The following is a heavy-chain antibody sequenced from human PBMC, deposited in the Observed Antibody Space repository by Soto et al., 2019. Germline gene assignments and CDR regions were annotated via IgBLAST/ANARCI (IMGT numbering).Heavy chain of an antibody. J-gene: IGHJ4*02. Sequence: EVQLVESGGGLVQPGGSLKLSCAASGFTFSGYAMHWVRQPSGNGLEWVGRIRTKANDYETVYSAWVKGRFTISRDDSKNTAYLQMSSLRPEDTALYYCTPTGTLRAFDYWGQGTLCTFS. CDR1: GFTFSGYA. D-gene: IGHD1-1*01. CDR3: TPTGTLRAFDY. CDR2: IRTKANDYET. V-gene: IGHV3-73*02.